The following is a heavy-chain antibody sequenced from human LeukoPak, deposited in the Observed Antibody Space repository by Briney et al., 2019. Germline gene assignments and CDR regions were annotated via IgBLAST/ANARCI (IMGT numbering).Heavy chain of an antibody. V-gene: IGHV4-31*03. Sequence: PSETLSLTCTVSGGSITSGGYFWSWIRQHPGKGLECIGHISYSGSTYYTPSLKSRVTISVDTSKNQFTLKLSSVTAADTAVYYCARARETDGYYPFDCWGQGTLVTVSS. CDR2: ISYSGST. CDR1: GGSITSGGYF. CDR3: ARARETDGYYPFDC. D-gene: IGHD3-22*01. J-gene: IGHJ4*02.